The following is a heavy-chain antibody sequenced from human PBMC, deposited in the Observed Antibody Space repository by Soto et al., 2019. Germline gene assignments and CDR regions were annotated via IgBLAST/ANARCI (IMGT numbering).Heavy chain of an antibody. CDR1: GGSISSSSYY. Sequence: QLQLQESGPGLVKPSETLSLTCTVSGGSISSSSYYWGWIRQAPGKGLEWIGSIYYSGSTYYNPSLKSRVTISVDTSKNQFPLKLSSVTAADTAVYYCARQGATVQLEGGMDVWGQGTTVTVSS. CDR2: IYYSGST. V-gene: IGHV4-39*01. CDR3: ARQGATVQLEGGMDV. J-gene: IGHJ6*02. D-gene: IGHD1-1*01.